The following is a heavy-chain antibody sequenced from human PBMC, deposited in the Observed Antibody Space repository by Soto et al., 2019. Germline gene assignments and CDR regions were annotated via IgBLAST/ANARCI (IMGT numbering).Heavy chain of an antibody. J-gene: IGHJ4*02. Sequence: VQLSESGGGLVQPGGSLRLSCAASGFTFSSYGLSWVRQAPGKGLEWVSGTSGSGDRTYYEDSVKGRFTVSRDKSKNTLYLQMDSLRAEDTAVYYCAKRELGWRYCESATCYPFDYWGQGTLVTVSS. CDR3: AKRELGWRYCESATCYPFDY. V-gene: IGHV3-23*01. D-gene: IGHD2-21*01. CDR2: TSGSGDRT. CDR1: GFTFSSYG.